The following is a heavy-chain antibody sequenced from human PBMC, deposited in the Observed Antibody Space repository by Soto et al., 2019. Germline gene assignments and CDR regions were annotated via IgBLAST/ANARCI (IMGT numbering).Heavy chain of an antibody. CDR1: GFTFSSYG. CDR3: AKDRRPNYYYGMDV. V-gene: IGHV3-30*18. D-gene: IGHD6-25*01. CDR2: ISYDGSNK. Sequence: QVQLVESGGGVVQPGRSLRLSCAASGFTFSSYGMHWVRQAPGKGLEWVAVISYDGSNKYYADSVKGRFTISRDNSKNTLYLQMNRLRAEDPAVYYCAKDRRPNYYYGMDVWGQGTTVTVSS. J-gene: IGHJ6*02.